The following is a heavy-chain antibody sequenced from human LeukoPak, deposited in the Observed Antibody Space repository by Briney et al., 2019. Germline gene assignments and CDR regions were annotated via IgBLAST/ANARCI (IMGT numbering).Heavy chain of an antibody. V-gene: IGHV5-51*01. Sequence: GESLKISFKGSGYSFTSYWIGRVRQLPGKGLGWMGIIYPGDSDTRYSPSFQGQVTISADKSISTAYLQWSSLKDSDTAMYYCARHSSGYYSADYWGQGTLVTVSS. CDR1: GYSFTSYW. CDR3: ARHSSGYYSADY. D-gene: IGHD3-22*01. CDR2: IYPGDSDT. J-gene: IGHJ4*02.